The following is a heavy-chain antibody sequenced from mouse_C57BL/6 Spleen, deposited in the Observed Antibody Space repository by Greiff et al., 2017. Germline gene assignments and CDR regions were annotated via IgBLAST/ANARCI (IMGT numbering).Heavy chain of an antibody. V-gene: IGHV1-69*01. CDR3: AIYYGNFYYFDY. Sequence: QVQLQQPGAELVMPGASVKLSCKASGYTFTSYWMHWVKQRPGQGLEWIGEIDTSDSYPNYNQKFKGKSTLTVAKSSSTAYMQLSILTSDDSAVYYCAIYYGNFYYFDYWGQGTTLTVSS. D-gene: IGHD2-1*01. CDR2: IDTSDSYP. CDR1: GYTFTSYW. J-gene: IGHJ2*01.